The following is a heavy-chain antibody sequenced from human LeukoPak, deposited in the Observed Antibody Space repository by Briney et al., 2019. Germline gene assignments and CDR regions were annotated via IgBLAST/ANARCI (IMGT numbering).Heavy chain of an antibody. CDR3: ARDDDYGDYVRYFQH. Sequence: GGSLRLSCAASGVTFSSYGMHWVRQAPGKGLEWVAFMRYDGSNKYYADSVKGRFTISRDNSKNTLYLQMNSLRAEDTAVYYCARDDDYGDYVRYFQHWGQGTLVTVSS. D-gene: IGHD4-17*01. V-gene: IGHV3-30*02. J-gene: IGHJ1*01. CDR2: MRYDGSNK. CDR1: GVTFSSYG.